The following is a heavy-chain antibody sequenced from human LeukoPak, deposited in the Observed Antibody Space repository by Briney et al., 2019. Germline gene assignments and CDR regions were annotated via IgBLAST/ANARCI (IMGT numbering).Heavy chain of an antibody. Sequence: GGSLRLSCAASGFTFSNFLMTWVRQAPGKGPEWVSAISGSGGDTYYADSVKGRFTISRDNSKNTLYLQMNSLRADDTAVYYCAKETSSGNFVTIDCWGQGALVTVSS. D-gene: IGHD1-26*01. V-gene: IGHV3-23*01. CDR3: AKETSSGNFVTIDC. J-gene: IGHJ4*02. CDR2: ISGSGGDT. CDR1: GFTFSNFL.